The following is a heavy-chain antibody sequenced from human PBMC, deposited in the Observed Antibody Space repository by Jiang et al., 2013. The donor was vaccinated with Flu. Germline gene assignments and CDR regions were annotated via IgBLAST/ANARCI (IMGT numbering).Heavy chain of an antibody. J-gene: IGHJ3*02. CDR3: ARSSKGDHDYGAEAVAFDI. D-gene: IGHD4-17*01. Sequence: ETLSLTCTVSGGSISSYYWSWIRQPQEGTGVDWVYLLQWEHQLQPSLKSRVTISVDTSKNQFSLKLSSVTAADTAVYYCARSSKGDHDYGAEAVAFDIWGQGTMVTVSS. CDR2: LLQWEH. V-gene: IGHV4-59*01. CDR1: GGSISSYY.